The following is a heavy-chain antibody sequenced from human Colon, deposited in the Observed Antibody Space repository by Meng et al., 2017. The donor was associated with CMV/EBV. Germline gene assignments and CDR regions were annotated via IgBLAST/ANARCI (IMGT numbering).Heavy chain of an antibody. J-gene: IGHJ6*02. Sequence: GSLRLSCAASGFTFSDHYMDWVRQAPGKGLEWVGRTRNKANSYTTEYAASVKGRFTISRDDSKNSLYLQMNSLKTEDTAVYYCAREGSGDFWSGYLGYYYYYGMDVWGQGTTVTVSS. CDR2: TRNKANSYTT. CDR3: AREGSGDFWSGYLGYYYYYGMDV. D-gene: IGHD3-3*01. CDR1: GFTFSDHY. V-gene: IGHV3-72*01.